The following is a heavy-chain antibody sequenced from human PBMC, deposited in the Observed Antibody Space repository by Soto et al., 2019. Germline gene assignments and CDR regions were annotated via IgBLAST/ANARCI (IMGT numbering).Heavy chain of an antibody. V-gene: IGHV1-69*13. J-gene: IGHJ4*02. CDR3: AKSAPMDAGDKYYYDF. D-gene: IGHD4-17*01. CDR1: GGTFSTFG. CDR2: IIPFFGTA. Sequence: SVKVSCKASGGTFSTFGISWVRQAPGQGLEWMGGIIPFFGTARYSQKFEGRITITADESTNTVYMDLRSLTSEDTAIYYCAKSAPMDAGDKYYYDFWGQGALVTVSS.